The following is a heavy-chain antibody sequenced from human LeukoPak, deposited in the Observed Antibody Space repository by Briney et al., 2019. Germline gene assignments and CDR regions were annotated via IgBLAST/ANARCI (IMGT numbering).Heavy chain of an antibody. CDR2: ISGSGGST. J-gene: IGHJ3*02. CDR1: GFTFSSYG. V-gene: IGHV3-23*01. Sequence: GGSLRLSCAASGFTFSSYGMSWVRQAPGKGLEWVSAISGSGGSTYYADSVKGRFTISRDNSKNTLYLQMNSLRAEDTAVYYCAKDYYDSPDVFDIWGQGTMVTVSS. CDR3: AKDYYDSPDVFDI. D-gene: IGHD3-22*01.